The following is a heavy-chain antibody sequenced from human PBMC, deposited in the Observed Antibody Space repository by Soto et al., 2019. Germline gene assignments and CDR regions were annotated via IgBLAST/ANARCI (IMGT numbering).Heavy chain of an antibody. CDR2: IYHSGST. CDR3: VRQQDQNWFDP. CDR1: GGSISSGGYS. D-gene: IGHD6-13*01. J-gene: IGHJ5*02. V-gene: IGHV4-30-2*01. Sequence: QLQLQESGSGLVKPSQTLSLTCAVSGGSISSGGYSWSWIRQPPGKGLEWIGYIYHSGSTYYNPSLKSRGTISVDRSKNQFSLKLSSVTAADTAVYYCVRQQDQNWFDPWGQGTLVTVSS.